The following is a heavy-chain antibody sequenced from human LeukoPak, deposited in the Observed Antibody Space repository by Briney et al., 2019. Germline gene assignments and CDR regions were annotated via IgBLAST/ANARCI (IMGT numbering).Heavy chain of an antibody. D-gene: IGHD2-21*02. CDR2: INPSSGST. CDR3: ARDRAYCGSDCAPDY. Sequence: ASVKVSCKASGYTFTSNYMHWVRQATGQGLEWMGIINPSSGSTNYAQKFQGRVTMTRDTSTSTVYMEMSSLRSEDTAVYYCARDRAYCGSDCAPDYWGQGTLVTVSS. J-gene: IGHJ4*02. V-gene: IGHV1-46*01. CDR1: GYTFTSNY.